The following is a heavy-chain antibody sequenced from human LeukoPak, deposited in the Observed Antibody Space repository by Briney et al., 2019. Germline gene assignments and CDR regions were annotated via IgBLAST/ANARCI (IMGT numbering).Heavy chain of an antibody. CDR3: ARSYNWNDVGLFDY. V-gene: IGHV3-23*01. CDR2: ISGSGGST. J-gene: IGHJ4*02. Sequence: GGSLRLSCAASGFTFSSYAMSWVRQAPGKGLEWVSAISGSGGSTYYADSVKGRFTISRDNAKNSLYLQMNSLRAEDTAVYYCARSYNWNDVGLFDYWGQGTLVTVSS. D-gene: IGHD1-20*01. CDR1: GFTFSSYA.